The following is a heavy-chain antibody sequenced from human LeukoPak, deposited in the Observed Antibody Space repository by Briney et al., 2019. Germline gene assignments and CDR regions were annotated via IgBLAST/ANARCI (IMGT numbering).Heavy chain of an antibody. CDR2: IYYSGRA. CDR3: ARRYCSGADCYGGDSYYYMDV. V-gene: IGHV4-39*01. CDR1: GGSISSYY. J-gene: IGHJ6*03. D-gene: IGHD2-2*01. Sequence: SETLSLTCTVSGGSISSYYWGWIRQPPGKGLEWIGSIYYSGRAYYNPSLKSRVTISVDTSKNQFSLRLTSVTAADTAVYYCARRYCSGADCYGGDSYYYMDVWGKGTTVTFSS.